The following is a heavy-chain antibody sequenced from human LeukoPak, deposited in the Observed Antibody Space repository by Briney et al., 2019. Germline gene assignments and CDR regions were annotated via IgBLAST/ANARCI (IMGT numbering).Heavy chain of an antibody. CDR2: INHSGST. Sequence: SETLSLTCAVYGGSFSGYYWSWIRQPPGKGLEWIGEINHSGSTNYNPSLKSRVTISVGTSKNQFSLKLSSVTAADTAAYYCAREGVGAAAGTLIDYWGQGTLVTVSS. J-gene: IGHJ4*02. V-gene: IGHV4-34*01. CDR1: GGSFSGYY. D-gene: IGHD6-13*01. CDR3: AREGVGAAAGTLIDY.